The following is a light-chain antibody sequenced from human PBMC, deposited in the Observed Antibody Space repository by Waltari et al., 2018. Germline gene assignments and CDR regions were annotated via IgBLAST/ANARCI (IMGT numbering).Light chain of an antibody. CDR3: QSYDTSLRVV. CDR2: GST. J-gene: IGLJ3*02. V-gene: IGLV1-40*01. CDR1: GPNLGAGYA. Sequence: QSVLTHPPSVSGAPGQRVTISCTGSGPNLGAGYALPWYQQLPRAAPKLLIYGSTSRPLGVPDRFCGSTSGTSASLAITGLQAEDEADYYCQSYDTSLRVVFGGGTKLTVL.